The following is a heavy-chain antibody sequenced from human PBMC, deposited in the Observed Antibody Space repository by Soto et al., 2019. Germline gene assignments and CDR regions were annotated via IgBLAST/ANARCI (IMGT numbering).Heavy chain of an antibody. J-gene: IGHJ5*02. CDR1: GYTFTNYD. V-gene: IGHV1-8*01. CDR2: MNPGSGNT. Sequence: ASVKVSCKASGYTFTNYDITWVRQATGQGLEWMGWMNPGSGNTDYAHKFQGRVTMTRDISINTAYMELSSLGSDDTAIYYCARMASSGSLNWFDPWGQGTLVTVSS. CDR3: ARMASSGSLNWFDP. D-gene: IGHD3-10*01.